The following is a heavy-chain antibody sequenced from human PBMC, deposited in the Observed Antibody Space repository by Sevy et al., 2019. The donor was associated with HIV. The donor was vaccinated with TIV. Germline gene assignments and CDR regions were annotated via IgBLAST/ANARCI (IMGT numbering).Heavy chain of an antibody. Sequence: GGSLRLSCAASGFTFSTAWMTWVRQAPGKGLEWVGRIYSKTDGGSTKYAASVGGRFVNSRKDFEDTVYLQMNSLKNEDTAGYYCSAVYTTGQDWRADFGDHWGQGALVTVSS. CDR2: IYSKTDGGST. CDR1: GFTFSTAW. V-gene: IGHV3-15*06. D-gene: IGHD1-1*01. CDR3: SAVYTTGQDWRADFGDH. J-gene: IGHJ4*02.